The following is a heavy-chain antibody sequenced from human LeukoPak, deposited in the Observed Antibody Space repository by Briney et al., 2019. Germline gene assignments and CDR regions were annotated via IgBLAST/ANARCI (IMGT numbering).Heavy chain of an antibody. CDR2: ISSSGSTI. CDR3: ARDRSSGTTIYDAFDI. CDR1: GFTFSDYY. D-gene: IGHD1-7*01. J-gene: IGHJ3*02. V-gene: IGHV3-11*01. Sequence: GSLRLSCAASGFTFSDYYMSWIRQAPGKGLEWVSYISSSGSTIYYADSVKGRFTISRDNAKNSLYLQMNSLRAEDTAVYYCARDRSSGTTIYDAFDIWGQGTMVTVSS.